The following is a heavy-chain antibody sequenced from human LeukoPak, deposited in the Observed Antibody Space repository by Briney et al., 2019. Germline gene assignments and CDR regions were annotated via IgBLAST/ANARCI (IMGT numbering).Heavy chain of an antibody. Sequence: GGSLRLSCAASGFTFSSYSMNWVRQAPGKELEWVSYISSSSSTIYYADSVKGRFTISRDNAKNSLYLQMNSLRAEDTAVYYCARGADFDYWGQGTLVTVSS. CDR2: ISSSSSTI. CDR3: ARGADFDY. V-gene: IGHV3-48*04. CDR1: GFTFSSYS. J-gene: IGHJ4*02.